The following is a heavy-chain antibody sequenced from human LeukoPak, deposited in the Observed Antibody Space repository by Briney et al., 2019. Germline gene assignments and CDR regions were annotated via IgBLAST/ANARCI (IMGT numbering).Heavy chain of an antibody. CDR2: ISGSGGST. CDR3: AKDLTSLYCSSTSCSNYYYYGMDV. Sequence: PGGSLRLSCAASGFTVSSNYMSWVRQAPGKGLEWVSAISGSGGSTYYADSVKGRFTISRDNSKNTLYLQMNSLRAEDTAVYYCAKDLTSLYCSSTSCSNYYYYGMDVRGQGTTVTVSS. CDR1: GFTVSSNY. D-gene: IGHD2-2*01. J-gene: IGHJ6*02. V-gene: IGHV3-23*01.